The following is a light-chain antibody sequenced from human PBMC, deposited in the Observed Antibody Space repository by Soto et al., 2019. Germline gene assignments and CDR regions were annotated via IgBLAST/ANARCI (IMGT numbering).Light chain of an antibody. J-gene: IGKJ1*01. CDR3: QHYNSYSEA. CDR1: QTISSW. Sequence: DIQMTQSPYTLSGSVGERVTLTCRASQTISSWLAWNQQKPGKAPKLLIYKASTLKSGVPSRFSGSGSGTEFTLTISSLQPDDFATYYCQHYNSYSEAFGQGTKVDIK. CDR2: KAS. V-gene: IGKV1-5*03.